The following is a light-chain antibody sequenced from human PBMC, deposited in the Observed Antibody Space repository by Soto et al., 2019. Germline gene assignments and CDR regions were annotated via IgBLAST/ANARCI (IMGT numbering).Light chain of an antibody. CDR1: FNDVDAHNY. J-gene: IGLJ1*01. Sequence: QSVLTQPASVSGSPGQSIIISCTGTFNDVDAHNYVSWYQQHPGKAPKLVIYEVSNRPSGISNRFSGFKAGNTASLTISGLQAEDEADYYCSSYTTISTYVFGTGTKVTVL. CDR3: SSYTTISTYV. V-gene: IGLV2-14*01. CDR2: EVS.